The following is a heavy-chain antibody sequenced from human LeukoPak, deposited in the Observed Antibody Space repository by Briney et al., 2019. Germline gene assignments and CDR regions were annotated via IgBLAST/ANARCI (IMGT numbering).Heavy chain of an antibody. Sequence: PGGSLRLSCAASAFTFSNYWMSWVRQAPGKGLEWVATIKQDGSEKYYVDSVKGRFTISRDNAKNSLYLQMNSLRAEDTAVYYCARGSFYYDTSGYYYFDYWGQGTLVTVSS. CDR3: ARGSFYYDTSGYYYFDY. V-gene: IGHV3-7*05. D-gene: IGHD3-22*01. CDR2: IKQDGSEK. J-gene: IGHJ4*02. CDR1: AFTFSNYW.